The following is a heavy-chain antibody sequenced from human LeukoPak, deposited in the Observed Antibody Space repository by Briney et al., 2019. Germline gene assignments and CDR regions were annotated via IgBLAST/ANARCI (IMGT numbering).Heavy chain of an antibody. CDR2: INPKSGVT. J-gene: IGHJ4*02. Sequence: SSVKVSCKASSYTLIGYYMHWVRQAPGQGLEWMGWINPKSGVTNYAQKFQGRVTMTWDTSINTTFMELSRLRSDDTAVYYCARRIAVAGSPVYYFDYWGQGTLVTVSS. CDR1: SYTLIGYY. CDR3: ARRIAVAGSPVYYFDY. V-gene: IGHV1-2*02. D-gene: IGHD6-19*01.